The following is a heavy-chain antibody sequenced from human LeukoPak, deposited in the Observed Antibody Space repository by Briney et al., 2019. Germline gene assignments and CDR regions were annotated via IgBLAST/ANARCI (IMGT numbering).Heavy chain of an antibody. CDR2: IKPDGSEK. CDR3: ARLHSTHSSNS. D-gene: IGHD6-13*01. V-gene: IGHV3-7*01. Sequence: GGSLRLSCAASGFTFSGYWMSWVRQAPGKGLEWVANIKPDGSEKNYVDSVKGRFTISRDNAKNSLYLQMNSLRAEDTAVYYCARLHSTHSSNSWGQGTLVTVSS. J-gene: IGHJ4*02. CDR1: GFTFSGYW.